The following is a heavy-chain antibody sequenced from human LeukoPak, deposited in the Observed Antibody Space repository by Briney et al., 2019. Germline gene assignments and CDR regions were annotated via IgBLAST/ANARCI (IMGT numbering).Heavy chain of an antibody. J-gene: IGHJ4*02. Sequence: PGGSLRLSCAASGFTFSSYGMHWVRQAPGKGLEWVAFIRYDGSNKYYADSVKGRFTISRDNSKNTLYLQMNSLRAEDTAVYYCAKGLEMATIGWFCGFDYWGQGTLVTVSS. CDR1: GFTFSSYG. D-gene: IGHD5-24*01. CDR2: IRYDGSNK. CDR3: AKGLEMATIGWFCGFDY. V-gene: IGHV3-30*02.